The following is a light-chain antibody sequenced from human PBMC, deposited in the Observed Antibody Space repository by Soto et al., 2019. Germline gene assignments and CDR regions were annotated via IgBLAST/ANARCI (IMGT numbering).Light chain of an antibody. V-gene: IGKV1-27*01. CDR1: QGISNY. CDR2: AAS. CDR3: LKYNSALWT. Sequence: DIQMTQSPSSLSASVGDRVTITCRASQGISNYLAWYQQKPGKVPSLLIYAASSLHSGVPSRFSGSGSGTEFTLTINSLQPEDVATYYCLKYNSALWTFGQGTKVDIK. J-gene: IGKJ1*01.